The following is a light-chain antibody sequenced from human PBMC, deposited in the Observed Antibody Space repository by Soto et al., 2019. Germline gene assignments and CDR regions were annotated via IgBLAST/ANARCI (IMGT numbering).Light chain of an antibody. CDR3: QQYHNWPPFT. Sequence: DIVMTQSPATLSVSPGERATISCRASQSMSNNLAWYQQKPGQAPRLLIYGASTRDTGIPDRFSGSGSGTEFTLTISSLQSEDFAIYYCQQYHNWPPFTFGQGTRLEIK. J-gene: IGKJ5*01. CDR2: GAS. CDR1: QSMSNN. V-gene: IGKV3-15*01.